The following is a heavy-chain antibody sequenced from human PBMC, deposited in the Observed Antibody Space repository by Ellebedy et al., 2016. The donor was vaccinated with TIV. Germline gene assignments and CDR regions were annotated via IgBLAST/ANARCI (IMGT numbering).Heavy chain of an antibody. D-gene: IGHD3-3*01. J-gene: IGHJ6*02. CDR2: ISAYNGNT. CDR3: ARVVTIFGVVPYGIDV. CDR1: GYTFTSYG. Sequence: AASVKVSCKASGYTFTSYGISWVRQAPGQGLEWMGWISAYNGNTNYAQKLQGRVTMTTDTSTSTAYMELRSLRSDDTAVYYCARVVTIFGVVPYGIDVWGQGTTVTVSS. V-gene: IGHV1-18*01.